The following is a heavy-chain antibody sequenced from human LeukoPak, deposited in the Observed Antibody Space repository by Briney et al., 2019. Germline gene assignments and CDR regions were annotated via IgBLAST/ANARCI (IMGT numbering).Heavy chain of an antibody. CDR1: GDSINSNY. D-gene: IGHD2-15*01. CDR2: IYYGGST. V-gene: IGHV4-59*01. CDR3: ARLLAGCPGGRCRAHFDY. Sequence: SETLSLTCSVSGDSINSNYWSWMRQPPGKGLEWIGYIYYGGSTNYNPSLKSRVSMSVDTSKNQFSLNLSSVTAADTAVYHCARLLAGCPGGRCRAHFDYWGQGTLVTVSS. J-gene: IGHJ4*02.